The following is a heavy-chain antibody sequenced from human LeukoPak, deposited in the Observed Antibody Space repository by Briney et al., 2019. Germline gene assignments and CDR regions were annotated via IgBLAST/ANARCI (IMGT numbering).Heavy chain of an antibody. CDR3: AGGVNSPHLHFDY. CDR1: GFTFSVYA. D-gene: IGHD4-23*01. CDR2: ISGSGVST. Sequence: GGSLRLSCTASGFTFSVYAMSWVRQAPGKGLEWVSAISGSGVSTYYADSVKGRFTISRDNSKSTLYMQMNSLRAEDTAVYYCAGGVNSPHLHFDYWGQGKMVTVSS. V-gene: IGHV3-23*01. J-gene: IGHJ4*02.